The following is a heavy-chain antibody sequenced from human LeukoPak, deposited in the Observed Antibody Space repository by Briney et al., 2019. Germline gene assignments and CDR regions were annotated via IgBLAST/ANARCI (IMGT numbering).Heavy chain of an antibody. V-gene: IGHV3-30*02. CDR1: GINFRSYC. J-gene: IGHJ4*02. CDR2: IRYDGSNK. CDR3: AKDRRGYSYGYSFFDY. Sequence: GSLRPSCATSGINFRSYCLALVRQAPGQGLEWVAFIRYDGSNKYYADSVKGRFTISRDNSKNTLYLQMNSLRAEDTAVYYCAKDRRGYSYGYSFFDYWGQGTLVTVSS. D-gene: IGHD5-18*01.